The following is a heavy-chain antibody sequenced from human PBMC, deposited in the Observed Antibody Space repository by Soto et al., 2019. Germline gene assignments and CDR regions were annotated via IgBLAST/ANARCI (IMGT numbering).Heavy chain of an antibody. V-gene: IGHV4-4*07. CDR1: GGSISNNY. Sequence: XGTLSLTCTVSGGSISNNYWSWIRQPAGKGLEWIGRIYTSGSTDYNPSLKSRVTMSIDTSKNQFSLKLSSVTAADTAVYYCARDGGLYPRNWFDPWGQGTLVTVSS. CDR2: IYTSGST. CDR3: ARDGGLYPRNWFDP. D-gene: IGHD3-16*01. J-gene: IGHJ5*02.